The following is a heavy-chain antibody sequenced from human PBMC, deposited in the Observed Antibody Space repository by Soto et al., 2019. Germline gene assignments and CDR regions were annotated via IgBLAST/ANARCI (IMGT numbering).Heavy chain of an antibody. J-gene: IGHJ6*02. CDR2: ISYDGSNK. Sequence: PGGSLRLSCAASGFTFSSYAMHWVRQAPGKGLEWVAVISYDGSNKYYADSVKGRFTISRDNSKNTLYLQMNSLRAEDTAVYYCARGPAAYSSSWYSRNYYYYYGMDVWGQGTTVTVSS. CDR1: GFTFSSYA. D-gene: IGHD6-13*01. V-gene: IGHV3-30-3*01. CDR3: ARGPAAYSSSWYSRNYYYYYGMDV.